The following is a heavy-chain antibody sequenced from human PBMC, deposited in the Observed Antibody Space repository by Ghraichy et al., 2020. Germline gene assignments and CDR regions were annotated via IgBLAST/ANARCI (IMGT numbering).Heavy chain of an antibody. J-gene: IGHJ6*02. D-gene: IGHD2-21*02. V-gene: IGHV4-4*02. Sequence: SETLSLTCAVSGGSISSSNWWSWVRQPPGKGLEWIGEIYHSGSTNYNPSLKSRVTISVDKSKNQFSLKLSSVTAADTAVYYCARSDYCGGDCYTRRYGMDVWGQGTTVTVSS. CDR3: ARSDYCGGDCYTRRYGMDV. CDR2: IYHSGST. CDR1: GGSISSSNW.